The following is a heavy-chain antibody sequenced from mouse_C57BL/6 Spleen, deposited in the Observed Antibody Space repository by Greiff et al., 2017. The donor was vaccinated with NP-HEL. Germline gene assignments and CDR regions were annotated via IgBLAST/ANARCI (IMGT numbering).Heavy chain of an antibody. CDR2: INPSSGYT. V-gene: IGHV1-4*01. D-gene: IGHD2-2*01. J-gene: IGHJ3*01. CDR3: ASYGYDGAWFAY. Sequence: VQLQQSGAELARPGASVKMSCKASGYTFTSYTMHWVKQRPGQGLEWIGYINPSSGYTKYNQKFKDKATLTADKSSSTAYMQLSSLTSEDSAVYYCASYGYDGAWFAYWGQGTLVTVSA. CDR1: GYTFTSYT.